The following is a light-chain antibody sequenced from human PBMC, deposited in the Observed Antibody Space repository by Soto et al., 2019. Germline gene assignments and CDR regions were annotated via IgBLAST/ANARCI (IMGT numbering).Light chain of an antibody. Sequence: SYDLTQPPSVSVAPGKTARITCGGNNIGSKSVHWYQQKPGQAPVLVIYYDSDRPSGIPERFSGSNSGNTATLTISRVEAGDEADYYCQVWDSSSDRTVFGGGTKLTVL. J-gene: IGLJ2*01. V-gene: IGLV3-21*04. CDR1: NIGSKS. CDR2: YDS. CDR3: QVWDSSSDRTV.